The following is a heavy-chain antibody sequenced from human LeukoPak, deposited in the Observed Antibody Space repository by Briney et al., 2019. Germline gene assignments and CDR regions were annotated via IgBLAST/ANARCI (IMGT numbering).Heavy chain of an antibody. D-gene: IGHD3-10*01. V-gene: IGHV4-39*01. CDR1: GASISSTTYY. Sequence: PSETLSLTCTVSGASISSTTYYWGWIRQPPRKGLEWIASIYYSGSTYYNPSLKSRVTISVDTSKNQFSLKLSSVTAADTAVYYCASKLLWFGESNYVLDYWGQGTLVTVSS. CDR2: IYYSGST. CDR3: ASKLLWFGESNYVLDY. J-gene: IGHJ4*02.